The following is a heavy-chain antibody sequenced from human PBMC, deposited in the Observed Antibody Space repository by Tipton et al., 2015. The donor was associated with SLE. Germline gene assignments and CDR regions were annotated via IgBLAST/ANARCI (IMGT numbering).Heavy chain of an antibody. J-gene: IGHJ4*02. Sequence: QLVQSGGGMVKPGGSLRLSCATSGFTFADYYLTWIRQAPGKGLEWLSFLSISGTAIYYADSAKGRFTIARDNAKKSLYLQMTSLTAEDTAIYYCARGGDFSVSSGSDFDSWGQGTLVTVSS. CDR1: GFTFADYY. CDR2: LSISGTAI. CDR3: ARGGDFSVSSGSDFDS. D-gene: IGHD3-22*01. V-gene: IGHV3-11*04.